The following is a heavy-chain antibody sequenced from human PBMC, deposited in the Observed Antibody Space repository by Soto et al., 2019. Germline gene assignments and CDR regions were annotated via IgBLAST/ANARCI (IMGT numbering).Heavy chain of an antibody. CDR3: AREHYDFWSGYDPPDYYYGMDV. V-gene: IGHV1-69*01. Sequence: QVQLVQSGAEVKKPGSSVKVSCKASGGTFSRYAISWVRQAPGQGLEWMGGIIPIFGTANYAQKFQGRVTITADESTSTAYMELSSLRSEDTAVYYCAREHYDFWSGYDPPDYYYGMDVWGQGTTVTVSS. CDR2: IIPIFGTA. D-gene: IGHD3-3*01. CDR1: GGTFSRYA. J-gene: IGHJ6*02.